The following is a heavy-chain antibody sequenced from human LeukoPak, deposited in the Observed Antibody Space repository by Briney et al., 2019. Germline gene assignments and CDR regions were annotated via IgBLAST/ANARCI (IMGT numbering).Heavy chain of an antibody. CDR2: IRTNANSYAT. CDR1: GFTFSGSA. D-gene: IGHD1-26*01. V-gene: IGHV3-73*01. J-gene: IGHJ4*02. Sequence: QPGGSLRLSCAASGFTFSGSAMHWVRQASGKGLEWVGRIRTNANSYATEYAASVKGRFTISRDDSKNTAYLQMNSLKIEDTAVYYCARLGIERPASDYWGQGTLVTVSS. CDR3: ARLGIERPASDY.